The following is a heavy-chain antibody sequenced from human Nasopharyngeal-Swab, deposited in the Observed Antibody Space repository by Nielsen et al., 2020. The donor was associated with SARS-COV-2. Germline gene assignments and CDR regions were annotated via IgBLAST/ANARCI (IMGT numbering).Heavy chain of an antibody. CDR3: AKDQGRYYDSRNFDY. V-gene: IGHV3-23*01. CDR1: GGSFSGYY. CDR2: ISGSGGST. J-gene: IGHJ4*02. Sequence: ETLSLTCAVYGGSFSGYYWSWVRQAPGKGLEWVSTISGSGGSTYYADSVKGRFTISRDNSKNTLYLQMNSLRAEDTAVYYCAKDQGRYYDSRNFDYWGQGTLVTVSS. D-gene: IGHD3-22*01.